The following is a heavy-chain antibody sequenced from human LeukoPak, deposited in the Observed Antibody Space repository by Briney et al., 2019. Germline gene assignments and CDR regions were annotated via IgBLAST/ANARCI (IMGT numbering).Heavy chain of an antibody. CDR2: VHLDGRT. Sequence: SETLSLTCADSGGSVTSTNWWTWVRQPPGKGLEWIGEVHLDGRTNYNPSLTGRLTMSVDLYENHISLKMTSVTAADTAVYYCAREGGFYRPLDYSGQGMLVTVSS. CDR3: AREGGFYRPLDY. V-gene: IGHV4-4*02. J-gene: IGHJ4*02. CDR1: GGSVTSTNW. D-gene: IGHD3-3*01.